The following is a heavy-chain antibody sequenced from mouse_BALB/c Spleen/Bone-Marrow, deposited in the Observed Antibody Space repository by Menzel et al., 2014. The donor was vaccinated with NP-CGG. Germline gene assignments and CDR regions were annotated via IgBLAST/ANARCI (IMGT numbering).Heavy chain of an antibody. CDR3: ARGGTSHFDY. V-gene: IGHV1-14*01. Sequence: EVQLQQSGPELVKPGASVKMSCKASGYTFTSYVMHWVKQKPGQGLEWIGYINPYNDGTKYNEKSKGKATLTSDKSSSTAYMELSSLTSEDSAVYYCARGGTSHFDYWGQGTTLTVSS. CDR1: GYTFTSYV. J-gene: IGHJ2*01. D-gene: IGHD3-3*01. CDR2: INPYNDGT.